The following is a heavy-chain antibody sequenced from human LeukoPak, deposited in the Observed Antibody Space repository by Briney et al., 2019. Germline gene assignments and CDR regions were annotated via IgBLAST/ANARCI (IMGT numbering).Heavy chain of an antibody. D-gene: IGHD3-22*01. CDR2: IYXSGST. V-gene: IGHV4-39*01. J-gene: IGHJ4*02. CDR3: ARHPRSTRPYYYDSSGYYQIDY. Sequence: QXPGKGLEXIGSIYXSGSTYYNPSLKSRITISVDTSKNQFSLKVSSVTAADTAVYYCARHPRSTRPYYYDSSGYYQIDYWGQGTLVTVSS.